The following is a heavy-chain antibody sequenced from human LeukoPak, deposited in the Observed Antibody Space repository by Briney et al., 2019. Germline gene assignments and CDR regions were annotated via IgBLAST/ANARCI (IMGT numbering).Heavy chain of an antibody. CDR1: GFTFSSRDW. CDR2: ISSSSSYI. V-gene: IGHV3-21*01. Sequence: GGSLRLSCVASGFTFSSRDWMTWVRQAPGKGLGWVSSISSSSSYIYYADSVKGRFTISRDNSKNTLYLQMNSLRAEDTAVYFCARDRSDGYNKNDLWGQGTLVTVSS. CDR3: ARDRSDGYNKNDL. J-gene: IGHJ5*02. D-gene: IGHD5-24*01.